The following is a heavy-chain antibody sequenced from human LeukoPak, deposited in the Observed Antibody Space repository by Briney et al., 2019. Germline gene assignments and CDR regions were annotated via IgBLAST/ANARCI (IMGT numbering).Heavy chain of an antibody. Sequence: GGSLRLSCAASGFTVRSNYMSWVRQAPGKGLEWVSLIYSGGSTYYADSVKGRFSISRDNSKNTLYLQMNSLRAEDTAVYYCARDIRYSSSSALYYYYGMDVWGQGTTVTVSS. CDR1: GFTVRSNY. J-gene: IGHJ6*02. V-gene: IGHV3-53*01. CDR2: IYSGGST. CDR3: ARDIRYSSSSALYYYYGMDV. D-gene: IGHD6-13*01.